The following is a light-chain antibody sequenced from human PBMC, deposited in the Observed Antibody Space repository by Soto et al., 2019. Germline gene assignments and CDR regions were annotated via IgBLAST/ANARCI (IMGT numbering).Light chain of an antibody. Sequence: EILLTQSPATLAVSPGEGATLSCRASQSVRDNLAWYQQKPGQAPRLLIYLASTRATGVPARFSGSGSGTEFTLTISSLQSEDVSVYFCQHYNFWPHTFGQGTKLEIK. CDR3: QHYNFWPHT. J-gene: IGKJ2*01. CDR1: QSVRDN. V-gene: IGKV3-15*01. CDR2: LAS.